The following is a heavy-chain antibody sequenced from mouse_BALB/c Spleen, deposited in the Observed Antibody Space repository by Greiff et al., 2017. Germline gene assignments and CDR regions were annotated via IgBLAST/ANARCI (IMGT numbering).Heavy chain of an antibody. Sequence: EVQLVESGGGLVKPGGSLKLSCAASGFTFSDYYMYWVRQTPEKRLEWVATISDGGSYTYYPDSVKGRFTISRDNAKNNLYLQMSSLKSEDTAMYYCAGGYAYYAMDYWGQGTSVTVSS. CDR2: ISDGGSYT. V-gene: IGHV5-4*02. J-gene: IGHJ4*01. D-gene: IGHD2-2*01. CDR3: AGGYAYYAMDY. CDR1: GFTFSDYY.